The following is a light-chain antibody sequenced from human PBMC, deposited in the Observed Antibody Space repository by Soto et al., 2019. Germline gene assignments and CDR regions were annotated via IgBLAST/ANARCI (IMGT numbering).Light chain of an antibody. Sequence: EIVMTQSPATLSVTPGERATLSCRASQSVSSNLAWYQQKPGQAPGLLMFNASTRATGIPARFSGSGSGTEFTLTITSLQSEVFAVYYCQQFNYWPPLTFGGGTKVEIK. CDR1: QSVSSN. J-gene: IGKJ4*01. CDR2: NAS. CDR3: QQFNYWPPLT. V-gene: IGKV3-15*01.